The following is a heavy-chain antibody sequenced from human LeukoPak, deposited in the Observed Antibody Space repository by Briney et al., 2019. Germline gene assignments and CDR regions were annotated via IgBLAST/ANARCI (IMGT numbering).Heavy chain of an antibody. D-gene: IGHD5-12*01. CDR1: GFTFSSYS. J-gene: IGHJ5*02. CDR2: ISSSSSYI. V-gene: IGHV3-21*01. CDR3: ARAEGGYDFPNWFDP. Sequence: KSGGSLRLSCAASGFTFSSYSMNWVRQAPGKGLEWVSSISSSSSYIYYADSVKGRFTISRDNAKNSLYLQMNSLRAEDTAVYYCARAEGGYDFPNWFDPWGQGTLVTVSS.